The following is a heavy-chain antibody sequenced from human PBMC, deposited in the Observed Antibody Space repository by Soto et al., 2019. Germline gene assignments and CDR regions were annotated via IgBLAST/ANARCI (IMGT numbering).Heavy chain of an antibody. D-gene: IGHD5-18*01. V-gene: IGHV3-33*01. J-gene: IGHJ3*02. CDR1: GFTFSSYG. CDR2: IWYDGSNK. CDR3: ARDFQGYSYGYGAFDI. Sequence: GGSLRLSCAASGFTFSSYGMHWVRQAPGKGLEWVAVIWYDGSNKYYADSVKGRFTISRDNSKDTLYLQMNSLRAEDTAVYYCARDFQGYSYGYGAFDIWGQGTMVTVSS.